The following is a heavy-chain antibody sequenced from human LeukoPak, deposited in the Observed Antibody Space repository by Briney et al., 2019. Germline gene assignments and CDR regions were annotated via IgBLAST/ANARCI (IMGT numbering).Heavy chain of an antibody. V-gene: IGHV3-11*04. Sequence: GGSLRLSCAASGFTFSDYYMSWIRQAPGKGLEWVSYISSSGSTIYYADSVKGRFTISRDNAKNSLYLQMNSLRAEDTAVYYCASNVDTAMVYDFDYWGQGTLVTVSS. D-gene: IGHD5-18*01. CDR1: GFTFSDYY. J-gene: IGHJ4*02. CDR3: ASNVDTAMVYDFDY. CDR2: ISSSGSTI.